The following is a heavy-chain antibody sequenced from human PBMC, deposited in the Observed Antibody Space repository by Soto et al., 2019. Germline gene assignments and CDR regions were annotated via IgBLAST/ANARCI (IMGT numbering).Heavy chain of an antibody. CDR3: ASALDYYDSSGYYFYYFDY. J-gene: IGHJ4*02. CDR2: IIPIFGTA. Sequence: SVKVSCKASGGTFSSYAISWGRQAPGQGLEWMGGIIPIFGTANYAQKFQGRVTITADESTSTAYMELSSLRSEDTAVYYCASALDYYDSSGYYFYYFDYWGQGTLVTVSS. D-gene: IGHD3-22*01. CDR1: GGTFSSYA. V-gene: IGHV1-69*13.